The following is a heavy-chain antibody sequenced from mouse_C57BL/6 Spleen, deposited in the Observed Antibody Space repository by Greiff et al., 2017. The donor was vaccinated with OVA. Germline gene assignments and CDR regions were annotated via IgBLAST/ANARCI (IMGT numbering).Heavy chain of an antibody. J-gene: IGHJ4*01. V-gene: IGHV1-80*01. CDR2: IYPGDGDT. CDR3: ARSWGRGYAMDY. Sequence: VQLQQSGAELVKPGASVKISCKASGYAFSSYWMNWVKQRPGKGLEWIGQIYPGDGDTNYNGKFKGKATLTADKSSSTAYMQLSSLTSEDSAVYFCARSWGRGYAMDYWGQGTSVTVSS. CDR1: GYAFSSYW.